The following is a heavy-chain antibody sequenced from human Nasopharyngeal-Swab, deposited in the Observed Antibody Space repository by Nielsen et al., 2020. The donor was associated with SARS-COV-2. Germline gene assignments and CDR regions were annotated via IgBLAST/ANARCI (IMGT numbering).Heavy chain of an antibody. J-gene: IGHJ3*01. Sequence: SLKISCVASGFPFDDYAMSWVRLVPGKGLQWVAGITWNSGNIGYADSVKGRFTVSRDNSKNTLFLEMDSLRAEDTAVYYCARGSSVHAFDVWGQGTEVTVSS. D-gene: IGHD3-10*01. V-gene: IGHV3-9*01. CDR2: ITWNSGNI. CDR1: GFPFDDYA. CDR3: ARGSSVHAFDV.